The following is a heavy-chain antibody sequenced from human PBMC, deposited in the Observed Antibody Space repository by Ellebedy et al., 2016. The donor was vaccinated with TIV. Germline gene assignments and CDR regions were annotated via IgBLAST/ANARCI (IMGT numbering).Heavy chain of an antibody. D-gene: IGHD6-13*01. CDR2: ISDSVTST. V-gene: IGHV3-23*01. CDR1: TLTLSVHT. J-gene: IGHJ4*02. CDR3: ARGFAAAVDTFDF. Sequence: PGGSLRLSCTASTLTLSVHTMSWVRQAPGKGMEWVSSISDSVTSTFYADSVKGRFTISSDTSKNPLFLQMNSLRAEDTAIYYCARGFAAAVDTFDFWGQGTLVTVSS.